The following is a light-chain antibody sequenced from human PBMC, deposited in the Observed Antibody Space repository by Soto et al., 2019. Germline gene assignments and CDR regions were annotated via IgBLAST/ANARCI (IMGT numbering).Light chain of an antibody. CDR1: HDISNY. V-gene: IGKV1-33*01. CDR3: QHCHDMPLT. Sequence: DIQLTQSPSSLSASIGDRVTISCQASHDISNYLNWYQQRPGKDPKLLIYDAYTLETGVPSRFRGSGYGTDFTLTITSLQPGDIATYYCQHCHDMPLTFGGGAKV. J-gene: IGKJ4*01. CDR2: DAY.